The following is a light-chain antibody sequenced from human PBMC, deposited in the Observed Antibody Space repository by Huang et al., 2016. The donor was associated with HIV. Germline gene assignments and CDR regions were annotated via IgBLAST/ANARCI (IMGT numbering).Light chain of an antibody. J-gene: IGKJ5*01. Sequence: DIVMTQSPDSLAVSLGERATLNCKSSQSLLYRSNNKNYLAWYQQKPGQPPKLLIYWASTRESGVPDRFSGSGSGTDFTLTISSLQAEDVAVYHCQQFYSTPITFGQGTRLEIK. V-gene: IGKV4-1*01. CDR1: QSLLYRSNNKNY. CDR2: WAS. CDR3: QQFYSTPIT.